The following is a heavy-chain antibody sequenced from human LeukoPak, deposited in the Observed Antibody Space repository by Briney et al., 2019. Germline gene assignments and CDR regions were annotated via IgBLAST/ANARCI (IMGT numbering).Heavy chain of an antibody. V-gene: IGHV4-38-2*02. D-gene: IGHD2-2*01. J-gene: IGHJ4*02. CDR3: ARGPDIVVVPAADLYYFDY. CDR1: GYSISSGYY. CDR2: IYHSGST. Sequence: PSETLSLTCTVSGYSISSGYYWGWIRQPPGKGLEWIGSIYHSGSTYYNPSLKSRVTISVDTSKNQFSLKLSSVTAADTAVYYCARGPDIVVVPAADLYYFDYWGQGTLVTVSS.